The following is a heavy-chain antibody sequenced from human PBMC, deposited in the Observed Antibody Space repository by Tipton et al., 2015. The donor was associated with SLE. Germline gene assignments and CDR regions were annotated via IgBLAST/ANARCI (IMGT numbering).Heavy chain of an antibody. V-gene: IGHV4-59*11. J-gene: IGHJ4*02. D-gene: IGHD2-15*01. CDR2: IYFTGST. Sequence: LRLSCTVFGGSISSHYWSWIRQPPGKGLEWIGYIYFTGSTNYNPSLKSRVTISVDMSKNQFSLKLTSVTAADTAVYYCARGGGSPSYWGQGTLVTVSS. CDR3: ARGGGSPSY. CDR1: GGSISSHY.